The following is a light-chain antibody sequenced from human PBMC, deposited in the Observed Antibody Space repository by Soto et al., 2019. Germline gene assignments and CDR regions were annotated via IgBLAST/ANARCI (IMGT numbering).Light chain of an antibody. V-gene: IGKV3-15*01. J-gene: IGKJ2*01. CDR1: QSVSSN. CDR2: GAS. Sequence: EIVMTQSPATLSVSPGERATLSCRASQSVSSNLAWYQQKPGQAPRLLIYGASTRATGIPARFSGSGSGTEFTLTISSLQSEDFAFYYWQQNNNCPPYTFGQGTKLEIK. CDR3: QQNNNCPPYT.